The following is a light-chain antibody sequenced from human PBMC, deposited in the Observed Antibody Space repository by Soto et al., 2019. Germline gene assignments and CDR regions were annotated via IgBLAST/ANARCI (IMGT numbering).Light chain of an antibody. J-gene: IGLJ1*01. Sequence: QSVLSQPPSASGTPGQRVTITCSGSNSNIGTNPVNWYQQLPQTAPKLLIYSSDQRPSGVPDRFSGSKSGTSASLTISGLQSEDEADYYCSSWDDSLHVPYVFGTGTKLTVL. CDR2: SSD. CDR1: NSNIGTNP. CDR3: SSWDDSLHVPYV. V-gene: IGLV1-44*01.